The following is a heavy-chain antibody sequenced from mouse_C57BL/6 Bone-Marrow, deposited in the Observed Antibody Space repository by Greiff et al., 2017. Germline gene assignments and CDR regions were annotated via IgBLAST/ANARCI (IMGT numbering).Heavy chain of an antibody. CDR3: TRGDYGSSYAYYFDY. D-gene: IGHD1-1*01. CDR2: IDPETGGT. CDR1: GYTFTDYE. V-gene: IGHV1-15*01. J-gene: IGHJ2*01. Sequence: VQLQQSGAELVRPGASVTLSCKASGYTFTDYEMHWVKQTPVHGLEWIGAIDPETGGTAYNQKFKGKAILTADKSSSTAYMELRSLTSEDSAVYYCTRGDYGSSYAYYFDYCGQGTTLTVSS.